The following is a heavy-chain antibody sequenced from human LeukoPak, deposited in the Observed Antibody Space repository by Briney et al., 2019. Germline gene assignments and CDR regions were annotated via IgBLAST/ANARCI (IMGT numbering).Heavy chain of an antibody. CDR1: GFTFSSYW. Sequence: GGSLRLSCAASGFTFSSYWMHWVRQAPGKGLVWVSRINSDGSSTRYADSVKGRFAISRDNAKNTLYLQMNSLRAEDTAVYYCASLRYGAIDYWGQGTLVTVSS. V-gene: IGHV3-74*01. D-gene: IGHD1-14*01. CDR3: ASLRYGAIDY. CDR2: INSDGSST. J-gene: IGHJ4*02.